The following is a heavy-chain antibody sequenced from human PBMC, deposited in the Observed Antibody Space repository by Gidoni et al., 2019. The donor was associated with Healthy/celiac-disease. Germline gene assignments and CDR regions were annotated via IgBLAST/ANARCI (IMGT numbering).Heavy chain of an antibody. D-gene: IGHD5-18*01. J-gene: IGHJ4*02. V-gene: IGHV4-38-2*02. CDR3: AREGGDTAMVRVYYFDY. CDR2: IYHSGST. CDR1: GYSISSGYY. Sequence: QVQLQESGPGLVKPSETLSLTCAVSGYSISSGYYWGWIRQPPGKGLEWIGSIYHSGSTYYNPALKSRVTISVDTAKNQFSLKLSPVTAADTAGDYCAREGGDTAMVRVYYFDYWGQGTLVTVSS.